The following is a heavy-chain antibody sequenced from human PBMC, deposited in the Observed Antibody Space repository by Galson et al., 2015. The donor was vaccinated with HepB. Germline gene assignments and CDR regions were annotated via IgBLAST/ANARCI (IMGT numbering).Heavy chain of an antibody. Sequence: SLRLSCAASGFTFSSYSMNWVRQAPGKGLEWVSSISSSSSYIYYADSVKGRFTISRDNAKNSLYLQMNSLRAEDTAVYYCAREHPGITMVRGVTPDYWGQGTLVTVSS. J-gene: IGHJ4*02. CDR1: GFTFSSYS. V-gene: IGHV3-21*01. CDR2: ISSSSSYI. D-gene: IGHD3-10*01. CDR3: AREHPGITMVRGVTPDY.